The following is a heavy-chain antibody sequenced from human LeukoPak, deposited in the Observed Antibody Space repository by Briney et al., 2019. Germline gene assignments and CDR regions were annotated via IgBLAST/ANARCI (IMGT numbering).Heavy chain of an antibody. V-gene: IGHV1-18*01. CDR1: GYTFTSYG. J-gene: IGHJ6*02. D-gene: IGHD3-10*01. Sequence: ASVKVSCKASGYTFTSYGISWVRQAPGQGLEWMGWISAYNGNTNYAQKLQGRVTMTTDTSTSTAYMELRSLRSDDTAVYYCARDRYGSAPYYYGMDVWGQGTTVTASS. CDR2: ISAYNGNT. CDR3: ARDRYGSAPYYYGMDV.